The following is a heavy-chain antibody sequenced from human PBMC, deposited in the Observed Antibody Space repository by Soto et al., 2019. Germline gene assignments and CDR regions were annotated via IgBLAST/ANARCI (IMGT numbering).Heavy chain of an antibody. V-gene: IGHV1-3*01. CDR2: INAGNGNT. J-gene: IGHJ5*02. D-gene: IGHD3-10*01. CDR3: ARLLWFGELYAPFDP. CDR1: GYTFTSYA. Sequence: ASVKVSCKASGYTFTSYAMHWVRQAPGQRLEWMGWINAGNGNTKYSQKFQGRVTITRDTSASTAYMELSSLRSEDTAVYYCARLLWFGELYAPFDPWGQGTLVTVPQ.